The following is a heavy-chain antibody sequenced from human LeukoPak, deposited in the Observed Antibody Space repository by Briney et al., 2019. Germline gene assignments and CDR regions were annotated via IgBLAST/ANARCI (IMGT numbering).Heavy chain of an antibody. J-gene: IGHJ4*02. D-gene: IGHD2-15*01. Sequence: GGPLRLSCAASGFIFRSYGMHWVRQAPGKGLEGVILIRCDESNKYYADSVKDRFIISRDNSKNTLYLQMNSLRAEDTAVYYCGKMDVVAAPFYYWGQGTLVTVSS. CDR1: GFIFRSYG. V-gene: IGHV3-30*02. CDR3: GKMDVVAAPFYY. CDR2: IRCDESNK.